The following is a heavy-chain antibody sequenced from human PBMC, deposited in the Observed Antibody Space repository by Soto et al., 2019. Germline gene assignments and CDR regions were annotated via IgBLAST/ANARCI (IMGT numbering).Heavy chain of an antibody. J-gene: IGHJ6*02. D-gene: IGHD3-3*01. V-gene: IGHV6-1*01. Sequence: PSQPLSLTCAISGDSVSSNSAAWNWIRQSPSRGLEWLGRTYYRSKWYNDYAVSVKSRITINPDTSKNQFSLQLNSVTPEDTAVYYCARESGTDFWSGYWDGGYYPTNYYGMDVWGQGTTVTVS. CDR1: GDSVSSNSAA. CDR2: TYYRSKWYN. CDR3: ARESGTDFWSGYWDGGYYPTNYYGMDV.